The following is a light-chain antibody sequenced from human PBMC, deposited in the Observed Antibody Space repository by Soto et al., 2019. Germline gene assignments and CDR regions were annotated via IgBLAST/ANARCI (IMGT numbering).Light chain of an antibody. CDR1: QSISKY. CDR2: ATS. V-gene: IGKV1-39*01. Sequence: DIQMTQSPSSLSASAGDRVTITCRASQSISKYLNWCQQKPGKAPKLLIYATSSLQPGVPSRFSGSGSGTDFTLTISSLQPEDFATYYCQQSSIAPYTFGQGTKLEIK. J-gene: IGKJ2*01. CDR3: QQSSIAPYT.